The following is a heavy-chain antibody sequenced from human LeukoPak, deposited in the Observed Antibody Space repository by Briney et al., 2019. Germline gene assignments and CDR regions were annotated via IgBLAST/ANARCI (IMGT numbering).Heavy chain of an antibody. D-gene: IGHD3-22*01. J-gene: IGHJ4*02. CDR3: AREYRSGYDDKIDY. V-gene: IGHV4-4*07. Sequence: PSETLSLTCTVSAGSIKKYYWNWIRQPAGKGLEWIGRIYASGTNYNPSLKSRVTISVDTSKNQFSLKLSSVTAADTAVYYCAREYRSGYDDKIDYWGQGTLVTVSS. CDR1: AGSIKKYY. CDR2: IYASGT.